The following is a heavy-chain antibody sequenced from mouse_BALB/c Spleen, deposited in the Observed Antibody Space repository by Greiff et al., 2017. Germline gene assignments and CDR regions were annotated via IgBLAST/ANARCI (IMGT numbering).Heavy chain of an antibody. Sequence: VQGVESGPGLVAPSQSLSITCTVSGFSLTSYGVHWVRQPPGKGLEWLGVIWAGGSTNYNSALMSRLSISKDNSKSQVFLKMNSPQTDDTAMYYCARVRGIYDGYYNAMDYWGQGTSVTVSS. CDR1: GFSLTSYG. CDR2: IWAGGST. CDR3: ARVRGIYDGYYNAMDY. D-gene: IGHD2-3*01. V-gene: IGHV2-9*02. J-gene: IGHJ4*01.